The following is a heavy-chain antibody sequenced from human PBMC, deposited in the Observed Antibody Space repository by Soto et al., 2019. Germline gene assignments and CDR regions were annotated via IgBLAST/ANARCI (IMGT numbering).Heavy chain of an antibody. CDR3: AKDQTDVTLFDY. V-gene: IGHV3-23*01. D-gene: IGHD2-21*02. J-gene: IGHJ4*02. CDR1: WFSFSSLA. Sequence: GSLRLSCAASWFSFSSLAMSWVRQAPGKRLEWVSSISGRGVDTLYADSVKGRFTISRDNSRNTLYLQVNSLRAEDTAVYYCAKDQTDVTLFDYWGQGTLVTVSS. CDR2: ISGRGVDT.